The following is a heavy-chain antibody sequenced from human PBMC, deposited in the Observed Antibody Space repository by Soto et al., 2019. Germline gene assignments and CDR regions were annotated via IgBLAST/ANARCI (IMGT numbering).Heavy chain of an antibody. CDR2: ISTRGEV. V-gene: IGHV3-21*01. CDR1: GFSFSTYS. CDR3: AREETAWPLAYGLDV. D-gene: IGHD2-21*02. J-gene: IGHJ6*02. Sequence: GGSLRLSCAASGFSFSTYSMNWVRQAPGKGLEWVSSISTRGEVYYADSVKGRFTISRDNSKNSVSPQMNSLRGDDTAVYYCAREETAWPLAYGLDVWGQGTTVTVSS.